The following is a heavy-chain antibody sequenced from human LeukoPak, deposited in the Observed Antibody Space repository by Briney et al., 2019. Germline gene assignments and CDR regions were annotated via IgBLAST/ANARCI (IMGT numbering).Heavy chain of an antibody. CDR1: AFTFSSYW. CDR2: ISSSSSYI. Sequence: PGGSLRLSCAASAFTFSSYWMTWVRQAPGKGLEWVSSISSSSSYIYYADSVKGRFTISRDNAKNSLYLQMNSLRAEDTAVYYCARVPEWLVLRYFDYWGQGTLVTVSS. D-gene: IGHD6-19*01. CDR3: ARVPEWLVLRYFDY. J-gene: IGHJ4*02. V-gene: IGHV3-21*01.